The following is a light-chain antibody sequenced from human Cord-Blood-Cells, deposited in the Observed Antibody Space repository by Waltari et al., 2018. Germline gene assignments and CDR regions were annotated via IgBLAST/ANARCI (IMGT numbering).Light chain of an antibody. J-gene: IGKJ2*03. V-gene: IGKV4-1*01. CDR2: WAS. CDR3: QQDDSTPYS. Sequence: DIVMTQSPDSLAVSLGERATINCKSSQSVLYSSNNKNYLAWYQQKPGQPPKLLIYWASTRASVVPDRCSGSGSGTDFTLTISSLQAEDVAVYYCQQDDSTPYSFGQGTKLEIK. CDR1: QSVLYSSNNKNY.